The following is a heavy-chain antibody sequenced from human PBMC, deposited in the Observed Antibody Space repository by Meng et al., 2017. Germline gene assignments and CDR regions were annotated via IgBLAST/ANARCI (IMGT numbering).Heavy chain of an antibody. CDR2: NYYVGSS. J-gene: IGHJ5*02. CDR1: GDSIRSRSYY. Sequence: SAPVLGERSGPLYLSWPVSGDSIRSRSYYWGWVRQPPGKGLEWIGINYYVGSSYYNPSLKSRVTISVDTSKNQFSLKLSSVTAADTAVYYCASLRIAVAGINWFDPWGQGTLVTVSS. D-gene: IGHD6-19*01. CDR3: ASLRIAVAGINWFDP. V-gene: IGHV4-39*07.